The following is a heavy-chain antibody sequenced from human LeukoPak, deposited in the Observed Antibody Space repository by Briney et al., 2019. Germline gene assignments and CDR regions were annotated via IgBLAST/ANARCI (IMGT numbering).Heavy chain of an antibody. J-gene: IGHJ6*02. D-gene: IGHD1-26*01. CDR1: GGSISSYY. V-gene: IGHV4-59*01. CDR2: IYYSGST. Sequence: PSETLSLTCTVFGGSISSYYWSWIRQPPGKGLEWIGYIYYSGSTNYNPSLKSRVTISVDTSKNQFSLKLSSVTAADTAVYYCARARGSYYYYYGMDVWGQGTTVTVSS. CDR3: ARARGSYYYYYGMDV.